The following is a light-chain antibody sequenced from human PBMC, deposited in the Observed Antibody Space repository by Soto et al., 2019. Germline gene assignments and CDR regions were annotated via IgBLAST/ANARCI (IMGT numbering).Light chain of an antibody. CDR1: QSVSSSY. CDR2: GAS. CDR3: QQYGSSPWT. Sequence: EIVLTQSPATLSLSPGERATLSCRTSQSVSSSYLAWYQQKPGQAPRLLISGASTRATGIPDRFSGSESGTDFTLTISRLEPEDFAVYYCQQYGSSPWTFGQGTKVEIK. V-gene: IGKV3-20*01. J-gene: IGKJ1*01.